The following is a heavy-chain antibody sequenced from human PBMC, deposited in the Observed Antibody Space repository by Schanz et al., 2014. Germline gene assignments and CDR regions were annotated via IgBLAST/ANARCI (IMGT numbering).Heavy chain of an antibody. D-gene: IGHD5-18*01. Sequence: EVKMVESGGGLVKPGGSLRLSCAASGFNFSSYSLNWVRQAPGKGLEWVSSISYGTSYIYYAESVKGRFTISRDNAKNSLYLEMNSLRAEDTAVYYCAKDAENTAMITDYFDYWGQGTLVTVSS. J-gene: IGHJ4*02. CDR3: AKDAENTAMITDYFDY. V-gene: IGHV3-21*04. CDR2: ISYGTSYI. CDR1: GFNFSSYS.